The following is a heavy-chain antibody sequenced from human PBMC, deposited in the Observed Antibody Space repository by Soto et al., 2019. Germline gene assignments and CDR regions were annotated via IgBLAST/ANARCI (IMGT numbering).Heavy chain of an antibody. J-gene: IGHJ4*02. V-gene: IGHV1-18*01. Sequence: QIQLEQSGPEVKKPGASVKVSCKASGYIFTSYGISWERLAPGQGLEWMGWINIYGGGTNYAQKYQDRVTMTRDTSTNTVYLEMRSLTSDDTAIYYCARALYYYDNSGLAFWGQGTLVTVSS. CDR2: INIYGGGT. CDR3: ARALYYYDNSGLAF. D-gene: IGHD3-22*01. CDR1: GYIFTSYG.